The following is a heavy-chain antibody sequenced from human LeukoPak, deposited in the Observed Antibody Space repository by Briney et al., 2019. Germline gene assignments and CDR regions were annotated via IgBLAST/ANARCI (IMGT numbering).Heavy chain of an antibody. V-gene: IGHV3-23*01. CDR1: GFTFSSYA. D-gene: IGHD2-15*01. J-gene: IGHJ4*02. CDR2: FRSSGGST. Sequence: PGGSLRLSCAASGFTFSSYAMTWVRQAPGKGLVWVSTFRSSGGSTYYADSVKGRFTISRDSSTNTLFLQMNSLRAEDTAVYYCAKYCSGGNCYSGLYWGQGTLVTVSS. CDR3: AKYCSGGNCYSGLY.